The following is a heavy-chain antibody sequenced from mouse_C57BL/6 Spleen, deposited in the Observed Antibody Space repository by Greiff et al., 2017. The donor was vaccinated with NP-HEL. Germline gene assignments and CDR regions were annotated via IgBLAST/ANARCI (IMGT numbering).Heavy chain of an antibody. J-gene: IGHJ4*01. CDR2: INPSNGGT. CDR3: ARERSHYYAMDY. Sequence: QVQLKQPGTELVKPGASVKLSCKASGYTFTSYWMHWVKQRPGHGLEWIGNINPSNGGTNYNEKFKSKATLTVDKSSSTAYMQLSSLTSEDSAVYYCARERSHYYAMDYWGQGTSVTVSS. CDR1: GYTFTSYW. V-gene: IGHV1-53*01. D-gene: IGHD6-2*01.